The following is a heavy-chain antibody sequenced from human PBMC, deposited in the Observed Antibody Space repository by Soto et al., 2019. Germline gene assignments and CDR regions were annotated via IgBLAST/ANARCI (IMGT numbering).Heavy chain of an antibody. CDR1: GYTFTGYY. D-gene: IGHD6-13*01. J-gene: IGHJ4*02. Sequence: ASVKVSCKASGYTFTGYYMHWVRQAPGQGLEWMGWINPNSGGTNYAQKFQGWVTMTRDTSISTAYMELGRLRSDDTAVYYCARESGIAAAGRFDYWGQGTLVTVSS. CDR2: INPNSGGT. V-gene: IGHV1-2*04. CDR3: ARESGIAAAGRFDY.